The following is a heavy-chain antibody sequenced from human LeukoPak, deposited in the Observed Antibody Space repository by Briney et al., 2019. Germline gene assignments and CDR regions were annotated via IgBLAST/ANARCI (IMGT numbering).Heavy chain of an antibody. J-gene: IGHJ5*02. CDR1: GGSFNGYY. V-gene: IGHV4-34*01. Sequence: SETLSLTCAVSGGSFNGYYWSWIRPSPPKGLEWIGEIAERGSTNYNPSLKSRVTISRDTSKNHFSLKVSSVTAADTAVYYCARGPITEDGTFHSPNAWGQGTLVTVSS. CDR2: IAERGST. D-gene: IGHD1-1*01. CDR3: ARGPITEDGTFHSPNA.